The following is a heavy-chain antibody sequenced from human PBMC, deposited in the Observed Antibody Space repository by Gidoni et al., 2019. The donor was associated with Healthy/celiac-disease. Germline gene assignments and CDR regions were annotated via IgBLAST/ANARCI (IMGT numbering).Heavy chain of an antibody. D-gene: IGHD6-6*01. CDR1: GFSLSNARMG. V-gene: IGHV2-26*01. CDR3: ARIREQLLYYYMDV. CDR2: IFSNDEK. Sequence: QVPLKESGPVLVKPTETPTPTCPVPGFSLSNARMGVSWIRQPPGKALEWLAHIFSNDEKSYSTSLKSRLTISKDTSKSQVVLTMTNMDPVDTATYYCARIREQLLYYYMDVWGKGTTVTVSS. J-gene: IGHJ6*03.